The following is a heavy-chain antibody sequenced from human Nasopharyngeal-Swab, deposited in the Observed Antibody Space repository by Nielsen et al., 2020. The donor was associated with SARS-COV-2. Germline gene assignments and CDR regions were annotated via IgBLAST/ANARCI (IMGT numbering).Heavy chain of an antibody. D-gene: IGHD2-2*01. V-gene: IGHV1-69*01. CDR2: IIPIFGTA. Sequence: WVRQAPGQGLEWMGGIIPIFGTANYAQKFQGRVTITADESTSTAHMELSSLRSEDTAVYYCAEGVNCSSTSCYYYYGMDVWGQGTTVTVSS. CDR3: AEGVNCSSTSCYYYYGMDV. J-gene: IGHJ6*02.